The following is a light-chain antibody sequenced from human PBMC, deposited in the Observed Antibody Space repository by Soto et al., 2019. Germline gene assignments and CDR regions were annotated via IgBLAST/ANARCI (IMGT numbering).Light chain of an antibody. CDR3: SSYAGSSNV. V-gene: IGLV1-40*01. CDR1: SSNIGAGYD. Sequence: QLVLTQPPSVSGAPGQRVTISCTGSSSNIGAGYDVYWYQQLPGTAPKVLIYGNSNRPSGVPDRFSGFKSGTSASLAITGLQAEDEADYYCSSYAGSSNVFGTGTKLTVL. J-gene: IGLJ1*01. CDR2: GNS.